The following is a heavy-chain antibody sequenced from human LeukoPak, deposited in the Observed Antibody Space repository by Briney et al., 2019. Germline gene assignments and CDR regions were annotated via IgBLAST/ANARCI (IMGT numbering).Heavy chain of an antibody. J-gene: IGHJ5*02. CDR1: GDSINSGYY. CDR2: IYHSGST. D-gene: IGHD3-10*01. Sequence: PSETLSLTCTVSGDSINSGYYWGWIRQPPGKGLEWIGSIYHSGSTYYNPSLKSRVTISVDTSKNQFSLKLSSVTAADTAVYYCARRVGYYGSGSYYKSLNWWFDPWGQGTLVTVSS. CDR3: ARRVGYYGSGSYYKSLNWWFDP. V-gene: IGHV4-38-2*02.